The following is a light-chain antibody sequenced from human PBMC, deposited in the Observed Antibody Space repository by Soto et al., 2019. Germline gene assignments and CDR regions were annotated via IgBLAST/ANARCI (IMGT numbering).Light chain of an antibody. Sequence: DIQMTQSPSSVSASAGDRVPLTCRASQGFGTWSAWYQQIPGKAPELLIYAASTLQSGVPSRFSGSGSGTDFTLTISCLQSEDFATYYCQQYYSFPLTFGGGTKVEIK. V-gene: IGKV1-12*01. J-gene: IGKJ4*01. CDR1: QGFGTW. CDR3: QQYYSFPLT. CDR2: AAS.